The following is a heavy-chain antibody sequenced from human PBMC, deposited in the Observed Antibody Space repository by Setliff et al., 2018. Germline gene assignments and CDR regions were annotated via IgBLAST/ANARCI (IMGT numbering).Heavy chain of an antibody. V-gene: IGHV4-4*02. D-gene: IGHD5-12*01. CDR3: ARGGTFRYFDF. J-gene: IGHJ4*02. CDR1: GESIRSNNW. CDR2: IYQSGTT. Sequence: PSETLSLTCTISGESIRSNNWWNWVRQPPGKGLEWIGDIYQSGTTNYNPSLKSRVTISADTSKNQFSLKLKSVTAADTAVYYCARGGTFRYFDFWGQGAPVTVSS.